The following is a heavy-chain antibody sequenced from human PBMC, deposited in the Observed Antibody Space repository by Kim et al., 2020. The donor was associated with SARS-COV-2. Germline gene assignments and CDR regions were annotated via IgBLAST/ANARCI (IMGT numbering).Heavy chain of an antibody. D-gene: IGHD1-26*01. V-gene: IGHV3-23*01. Sequence: GGSLRLSCAVSGFTFSSYAMSWVRQAPGKGLEWVSAISGRGDNTFHADSVKGRFTISRDNSRNTLYLQMNSLRAEDTAEYYCARELGGIVGATTFPYWGQGTLVTVSS. J-gene: IGHJ4*02. CDR2: ISGRGDNT. CDR3: ARELGGIVGATTFPY. CDR1: GFTFSSYA.